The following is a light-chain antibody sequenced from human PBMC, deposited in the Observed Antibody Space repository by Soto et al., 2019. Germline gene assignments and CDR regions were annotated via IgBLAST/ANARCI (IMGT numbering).Light chain of an antibody. V-gene: IGKV1-5*01. Sequence: DIQMTQSPSTLSASIGDRVTITCRASQSITTFLAWYQQKPGKAPQILIYDASKLEPGVPSRLSGGGSGTDFTLTISSVQPEDSATYYCQQAATFPLTFGGGTDVEI. CDR2: DAS. J-gene: IGKJ4*01. CDR3: QQAATFPLT. CDR1: QSITTF.